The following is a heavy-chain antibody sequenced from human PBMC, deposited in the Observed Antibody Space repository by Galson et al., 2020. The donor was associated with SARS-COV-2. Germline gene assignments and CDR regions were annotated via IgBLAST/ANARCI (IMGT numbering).Heavy chain of an antibody. CDR2: IWYDGSNK. Sequence: GESLKLSCAASGFTFSSYGMHWVRQAPGKGLEWVAVIWYDGSNKYYADSVKGRFTISRDNSKNTLYLQMNSLRAEDTAVYYCAKCGYSYGYGGYYFDYWGQGTLVTVSS. J-gene: IGHJ4*02. CDR3: AKCGYSYGYGGYYFDY. V-gene: IGHV3-33*06. CDR1: GFTFSSYG. D-gene: IGHD5-18*01.